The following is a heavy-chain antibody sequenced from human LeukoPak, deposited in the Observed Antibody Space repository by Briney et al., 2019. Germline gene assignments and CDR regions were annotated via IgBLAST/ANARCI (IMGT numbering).Heavy chain of an antibody. J-gene: IGHJ4*02. CDR1: GFTFSSYG. CDR3: ARGLCGGDCYDY. Sequence: GGSLRLSCAASGFTFSSYGMHWVRQAPGKGLEWVAVIWYDGSNKYYADSVKGRFTISRDNAKNSVDLQMNSLRAEDTAVYYCARGLCGGDCYDYWGQGTLVTVSS. V-gene: IGHV3-30*19. CDR2: IWYDGSNK. D-gene: IGHD2-21*01.